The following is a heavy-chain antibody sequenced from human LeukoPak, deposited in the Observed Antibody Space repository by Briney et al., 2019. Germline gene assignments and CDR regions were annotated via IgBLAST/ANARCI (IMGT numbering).Heavy chain of an antibody. CDR1: GFTFSSYW. CDR2: IKQDGSEK. CDR3: ASLRYFDWLLLRGYYFDY. V-gene: IGHV3-7*01. Sequence: QAGGSLRLSCAASGFTFSSYWMSWVRQAPGKGLEWVANIKQDGSEKYYVDSVKGRYTISRDNAKNSLYLQMNSLRAEDTAVYYCASLRYFDWLLLRGYYFDYWGQGTLVTVSS. J-gene: IGHJ4*02. D-gene: IGHD3-9*01.